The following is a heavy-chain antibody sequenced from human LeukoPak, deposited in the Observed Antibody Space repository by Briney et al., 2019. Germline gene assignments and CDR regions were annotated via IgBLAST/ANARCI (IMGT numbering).Heavy chain of an antibody. J-gene: IGHJ6*02. CDR2: ISGSGGST. CDR1: GFTFSSYA. Sequence: GGSLRLSCAASGFTFSSYAMSWVRQAPGKGLEWVSAISGSGGSTYYADSVKGRFTISRDNAKNSVYLQMNSLRAEDTAVYYCARGHYGLDVWGQGTTVTVSS. V-gene: IGHV3-23*01. CDR3: ARGHYGLDV.